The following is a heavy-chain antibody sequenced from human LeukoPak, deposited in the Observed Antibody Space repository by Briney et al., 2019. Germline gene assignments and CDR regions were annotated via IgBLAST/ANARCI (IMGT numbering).Heavy chain of an antibody. CDR3: ARDGYDSSGYYPYYFDY. CDR1: GFTFSSYD. D-gene: IGHD3-22*01. Sequence: GGSLRLSCAASGFTFSSYDMHWVRRATGKGVEWVSAIGTAGDTYYPGSVKGRFTISRDNAKNSLYLQMNSLRAEDTAVYYCARDGYDSSGYYPYYFDYWGQGTLVTVSS. V-gene: IGHV3-13*04. CDR2: IGTAGDT. J-gene: IGHJ4*02.